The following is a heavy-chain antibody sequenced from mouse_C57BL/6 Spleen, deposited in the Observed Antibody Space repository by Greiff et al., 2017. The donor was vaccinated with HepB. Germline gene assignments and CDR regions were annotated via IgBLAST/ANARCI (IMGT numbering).Heavy chain of an antibody. CDR3: ARSGNYVMDY. D-gene: IGHD3-1*01. CDR2: INPGSGGT. V-gene: IGHV1-54*01. J-gene: IGHJ4*01. Sequence: QVQLQQSGAELVRPGTSVKVSCKASGYAFTNYLIEWVKQRPGQGLEWIGVINPGSGGTNYNEKFKGKATLTADKSSSTAYMQLSSLTSEDSAVYFCARSGNYVMDYWGQGTSVTVSS. CDR1: GYAFTNYL.